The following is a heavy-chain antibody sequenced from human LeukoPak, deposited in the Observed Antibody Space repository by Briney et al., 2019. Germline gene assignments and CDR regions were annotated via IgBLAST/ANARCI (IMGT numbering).Heavy chain of an antibody. D-gene: IGHD5-24*01. Sequence: SETLSLTCTVSGGSISSYYWSWLRQPPGTGPEWIGYISDSGSTNYNPSLKSRVTISLDMSKNQLSLKLSSVTAADTAVYYCARGRRDPLWGRGTLVTVSS. CDR3: ARGRRDPL. CDR1: GGSISSYY. J-gene: IGHJ2*01. CDR2: ISDSGST. V-gene: IGHV4-59*12.